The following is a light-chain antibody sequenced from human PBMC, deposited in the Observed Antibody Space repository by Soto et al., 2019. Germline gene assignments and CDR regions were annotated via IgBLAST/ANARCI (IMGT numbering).Light chain of an antibody. CDR2: GAS. V-gene: IGKV3-15*01. J-gene: IGKJ1*01. Sequence: EIVIKQSPATLSVSPGERATLSCRASQSFATNLAWYQQKPGQPPRLLIYGASTRATGIPARXXGSGSVTEVXLTISSLQSVDFAVYSCRQCNNWPWTFGQGTKV. CDR3: RQCNNWPWT. CDR1: QSFATN.